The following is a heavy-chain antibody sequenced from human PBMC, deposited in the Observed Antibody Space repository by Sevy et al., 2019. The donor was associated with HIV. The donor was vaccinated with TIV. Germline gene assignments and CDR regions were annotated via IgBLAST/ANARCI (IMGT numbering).Heavy chain of an antibody. CDR3: ARDRSTTWINYFFDF. CDR2: VSYDGSKK. J-gene: IGHJ4*02. V-gene: IGHV3-30*01. D-gene: IGHD2-2*01. CDR1: GFTFSNYA. Sequence: GGSLRLSCAASGFTFSNYAIHWVRQAPGKGLEWVAVVSYDGSKKYYADSVKGRFTNSRDNSKNMLYLQMNSLRVEDTAVYYCARDRSTTWINYFFDFWGQGTLVTVSS.